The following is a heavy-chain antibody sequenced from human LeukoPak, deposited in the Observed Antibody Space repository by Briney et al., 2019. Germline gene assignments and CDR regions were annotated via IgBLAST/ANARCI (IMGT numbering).Heavy chain of an antibody. CDR3: ARTLRYFDWLPAGETDY. CDR1: AGSISSSNHY. J-gene: IGHJ4*02. D-gene: IGHD3-9*01. Sequence: SETLSLTCTVSAGSISSSNHYWGWIRQPPGKGLEWIGSMSYSGSTFYNPSLKSRVTISVDTSKNQFSLRLSSVTAADTAVYYCARTLRYFDWLPAGETDYWGQGTLVTVSS. V-gene: IGHV4-39*01. CDR2: MSYSGST.